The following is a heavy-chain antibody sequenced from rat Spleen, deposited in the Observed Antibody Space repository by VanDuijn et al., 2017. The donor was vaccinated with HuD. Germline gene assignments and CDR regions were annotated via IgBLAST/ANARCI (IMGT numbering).Heavy chain of an antibody. V-gene: IGHV5-27*01. Sequence: EVQLVESGGALVQPGRSLKLSCAASGFTFSSYDMAWVRQAPTKGLEWVASISPSGGSTYYRDSVKGRFTISRDNAKSTLYLQMNSLRSEDTATYYCATYHKYPGIGDQGASVTVSS. CDR1: GFTFSSYD. J-gene: IGHJ4*01. CDR3: ATYHKYPGI. D-gene: IGHD1-4*01. CDR2: ISPSGGST.